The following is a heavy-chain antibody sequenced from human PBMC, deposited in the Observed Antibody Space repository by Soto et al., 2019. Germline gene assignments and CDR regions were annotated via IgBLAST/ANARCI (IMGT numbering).Heavy chain of an antibody. J-gene: IGHJ5*02. CDR1: GYTFTDYH. V-gene: IGHV1-2*04. D-gene: IGHD4-17*01. CDR3: ARARGLLYGRLHWFDP. Sequence: ASVKVSCKASGYTFTDYHMHWARQAPGQGLEWMGWINPNSGGTNYAQKFQGWVTMTRDTSISTAYMELGRLRSDDTAVYYCARARGLLYGRLHWFDPWGQGTLVTVSS. CDR2: INPNSGGT.